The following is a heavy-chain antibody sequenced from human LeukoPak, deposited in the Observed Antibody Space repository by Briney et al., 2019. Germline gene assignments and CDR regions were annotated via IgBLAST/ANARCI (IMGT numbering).Heavy chain of an antibody. V-gene: IGHV3-49*04. CDR3: TRARMLRFLERSSPYYFDY. J-gene: IGHJ4*02. Sequence: PGGSLRLYCTASGFTFGDYAMSWVRQAPGKGLEWVGFIRSKAYGGTTEYAASVKGRFTISRDDSKSIAYLQMNSLKTEDTAVYYCTRARMLRFLERSSPYYFDYWGQGTLVTVSS. D-gene: IGHD3-3*01. CDR2: IRSKAYGGTT. CDR1: GFTFGDYA.